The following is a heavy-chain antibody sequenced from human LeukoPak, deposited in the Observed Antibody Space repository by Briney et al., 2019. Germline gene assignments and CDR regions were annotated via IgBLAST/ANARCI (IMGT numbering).Heavy chain of an antibody. V-gene: IGHV4-59*01. J-gene: IGHJ4*02. D-gene: IGHD2-21*02. Sequence: SETLSLTCTVSGGSISSYYWSWIRQPPGKGLEWIGYNYYSGSTNYNPSLKSRVTISVDTSKNQFSLKLSSVTAADTAVYYCARESVGGDGGFDYWGQGTLVTVSS. CDR1: GGSISSYY. CDR3: ARESVGGDGGFDY. CDR2: NYYSGST.